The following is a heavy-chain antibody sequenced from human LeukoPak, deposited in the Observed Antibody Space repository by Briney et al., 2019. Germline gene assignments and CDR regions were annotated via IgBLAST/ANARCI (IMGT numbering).Heavy chain of an antibody. J-gene: IGHJ4*02. CDR1: GGSISSYY. CDR2: IYYSGST. D-gene: IGHD6-13*01. Sequence: PSETLSLTCTVSGGSISSYYWGWIRQPPGKGLEWIGSIYYSGSTYYNPSLKSRVTISVDTSKNQFSLKLSSVTAADTAVYYCARHTLPGIAAAGTDYWGQGTLVTVSS. CDR3: ARHTLPGIAAAGTDY. V-gene: IGHV4-39*01.